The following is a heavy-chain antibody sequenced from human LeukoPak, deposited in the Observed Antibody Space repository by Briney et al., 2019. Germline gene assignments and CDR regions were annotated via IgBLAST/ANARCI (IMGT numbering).Heavy chain of an antibody. Sequence: PGGSLRLSCAASGFTFRSYWMSWVRQAPGKGLEWVANINQGGSVKYYVDSVKGRFTISRDDAKNSLYVQMNSLRDEDTAVYYRARVGYSGWNLEYWGQGTLVTVS. CDR3: ARVGYSGWNLEY. V-gene: IGHV3-7*01. J-gene: IGHJ4*02. CDR1: GFTFRSYW. D-gene: IGHD5-12*01. CDR2: INQGGSVK.